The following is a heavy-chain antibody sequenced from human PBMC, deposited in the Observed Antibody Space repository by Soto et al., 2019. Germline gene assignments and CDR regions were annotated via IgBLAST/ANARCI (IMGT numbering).Heavy chain of an antibody. CDR3: ARVVLVLRFLEWSPSWFDP. D-gene: IGHD3-3*01. V-gene: IGHV4-34*01. J-gene: IGHJ5*02. Sequence: SEALSLTGDVSGGPFSGYYWGWLGQSPYMGLRWIWEFHHSGYTKYNPSLRSRVTLPGDTSKNQFSLRLTSVTAADTAVYYCARVVLVLRFLEWSPSWFDPWGQGTLVTVSS. CDR1: GGPFSGYY. CDR2: FHHSGYT.